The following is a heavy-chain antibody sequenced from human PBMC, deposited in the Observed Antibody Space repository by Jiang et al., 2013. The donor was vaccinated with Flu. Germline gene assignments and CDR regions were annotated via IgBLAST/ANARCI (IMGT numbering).Heavy chain of an antibody. CDR2: ISGSGGST. CDR1: GFTFSSYA. CDR3: ASLSNLDGAFTIFGVVITEDFDS. D-gene: IGHD3-3*01. Sequence: QLVESGGGLVQPGGSLRLSCAASGFTFSSYAMSWVRQAPGKGLEWVSAISGSGGSTYYAGSVKGRFTISRDNSKNTLYLQLNSLRPEDTALYYCASLSNLDGAFTIFGVVITEDFDSWGQGALVTVSS. J-gene: IGHJ4*02. V-gene: IGHV3-23*04.